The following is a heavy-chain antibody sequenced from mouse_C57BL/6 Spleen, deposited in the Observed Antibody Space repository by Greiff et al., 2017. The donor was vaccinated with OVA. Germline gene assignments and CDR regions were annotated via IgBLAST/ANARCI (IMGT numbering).Heavy chain of an antibody. Sequence: QPGAELVKPGASVKMSCKASGYTFTSYWITWVKQRPGQGLEWIGDIYPGSGSTNYNEKFKSKATLTVDTSSSTAYMQLSSLTSEDSAVYYCARDYGSSYPSYAMDYWGQGTSVTVSS. CDR3: ARDYGSSYPSYAMDY. J-gene: IGHJ4*01. V-gene: IGHV1-55*01. CDR1: GYTFTSYW. CDR2: IYPGSGST. D-gene: IGHD1-1*01.